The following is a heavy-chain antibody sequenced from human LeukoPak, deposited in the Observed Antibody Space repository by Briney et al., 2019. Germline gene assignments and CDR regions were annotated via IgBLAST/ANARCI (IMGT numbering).Heavy chain of an antibody. CDR3: ARVYCSSTSCPSPRFDP. J-gene: IGHJ5*02. Sequence: SETLSLTCTVSGGSISRYYWSWIRQPPGKGLEWIGYIYTSGSTNYNPSLKSRVTISVDTSKNQFSLKLSSVTAADTAVYYCARVYCSSTSCPSPRFDPWGQGTLVTVSS. CDR1: GGSISRYY. D-gene: IGHD2-2*01. CDR2: IYTSGST. V-gene: IGHV4-4*09.